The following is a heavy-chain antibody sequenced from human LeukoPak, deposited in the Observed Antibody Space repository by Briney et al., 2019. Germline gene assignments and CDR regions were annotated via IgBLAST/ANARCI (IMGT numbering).Heavy chain of an antibody. J-gene: IGHJ6*03. V-gene: IGHV3-53*01. CDR3: ARDGYGNNFMDV. D-gene: IGHD1/OR15-1a*01. CDR2: IYSGGTT. Sequence: GGSLRLSCAASGFSVSSNFMSWVRQAPGKGLEWVSVIYSGGTTYYADSVKGRFTISRDNSKNTLSLQMNSLRAEDTAVYYCARDGYGNNFMDVWGKGTTVTVSS. CDR1: GFSVSSNF.